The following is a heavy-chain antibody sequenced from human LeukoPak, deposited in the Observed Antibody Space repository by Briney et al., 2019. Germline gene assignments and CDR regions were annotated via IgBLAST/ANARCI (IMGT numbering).Heavy chain of an antibody. V-gene: IGHV4-59*01. D-gene: IGHD5-18*01. CDR2: IYYSGNT. CDR3: ARGYSYGSYYFDN. Sequence: SETLSLTCTVSGGSISSYYWSWIRQPPWQGLEWIGYIYYSGNTNYNPSLKSRVTISVDTSKNQFSLKLSSVTAADTAIYYCARGYSYGSYYFDNWGQGTLATVSS. CDR1: GGSISSYY. J-gene: IGHJ4*02.